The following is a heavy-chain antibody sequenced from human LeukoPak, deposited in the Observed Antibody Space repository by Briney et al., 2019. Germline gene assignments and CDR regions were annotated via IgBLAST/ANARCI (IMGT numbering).Heavy chain of an antibody. J-gene: IGHJ4*02. CDR1: GGSFSGYY. D-gene: IGHD2-8*01. CDR3: AREGIVLMVYAYDY. Sequence: SETLSLTCAVYGGSFSGYYWSWTRQPPGKGLEWIGEINHSGSTNYNPSLKSRVTISVDTSKNQFSLKLSSVTAADTAVYYCAREGIVLMVYAYDYWGQGTLVTVSS. CDR2: INHSGST. V-gene: IGHV4-34*01.